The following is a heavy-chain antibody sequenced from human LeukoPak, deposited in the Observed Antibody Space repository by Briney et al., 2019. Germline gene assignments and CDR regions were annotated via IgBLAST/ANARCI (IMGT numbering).Heavy chain of an antibody. J-gene: IGHJ5*02. CDR3: ARVAAAGNNWFDP. Sequence: SQTLSLACAVSGGSISSGGYSWNWIREPPGKAMEFIAYIYYTGNTYFNPSLKSRVTISVDTSKNQFSLKLSSVTAADTAVYYCARVAAAGNNWFDPWGQGTLVTVSS. V-gene: IGHV4-30-4*07. D-gene: IGHD6-13*01. CDR2: IYYTGNT. CDR1: GGSISSGGYS.